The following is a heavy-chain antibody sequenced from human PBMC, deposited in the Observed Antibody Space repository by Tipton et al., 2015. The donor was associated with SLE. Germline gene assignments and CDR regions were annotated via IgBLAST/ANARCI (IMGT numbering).Heavy chain of an antibody. CDR3: ARGTAKYQLILSDGFDM. V-gene: IGHV4-39*07. J-gene: IGHJ3*02. CDR1: GGSVSSSSYY. D-gene: IGHD2-2*01. CDR2: IYHSGNT. Sequence: LRLSCTVSGGSVSSSSYYWGWIRQPPGKGLEWIGNIYHSGNTYYNPSLKSRVTISVDTSKNQFSLKLTSVTAADTAVYYCARGTAKYQLILSDGFDMWGQGTMVTVSS.